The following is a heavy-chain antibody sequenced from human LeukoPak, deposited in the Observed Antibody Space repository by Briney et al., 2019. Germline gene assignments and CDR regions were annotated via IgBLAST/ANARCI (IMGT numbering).Heavy chain of an antibody. Sequence: SETLSLTCIVSGGPINGYYWSWIRQPPGKGLEWIGYIYYTGSTNYNPSLKSRVTISVDTSKKHVSLKLTSVTAADTAVYYCASSAYYKYYFDSWGQGTLVTVSS. CDR3: ASSAYYKYYFDS. CDR1: GGPINGYY. CDR2: IYYTGST. D-gene: IGHD3-3*01. J-gene: IGHJ4*02. V-gene: IGHV4-59*01.